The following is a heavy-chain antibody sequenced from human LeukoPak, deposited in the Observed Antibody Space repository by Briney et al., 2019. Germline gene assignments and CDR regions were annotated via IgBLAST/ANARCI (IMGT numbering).Heavy chain of an antibody. J-gene: IGHJ4*02. Sequence: SETLSLTCTVSGGSISRGGYYWSWIRQHPGKGLEWIGYICYSGSTYYNPSLKSRVTISVDTSKNQFSLKLSSVTAADTAVYYCARDLGGLRNWGQGTLVTVSS. CDR3: ARDLGGLRN. CDR1: GGSISRGGYY. CDR2: ICYSGST. D-gene: IGHD3-10*01. V-gene: IGHV4-31*03.